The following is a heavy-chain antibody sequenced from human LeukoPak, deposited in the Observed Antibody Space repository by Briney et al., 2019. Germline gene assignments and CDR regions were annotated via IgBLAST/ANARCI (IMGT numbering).Heavy chain of an antibody. CDR1: GGSISSSSNY. J-gene: IGHJ4*02. Sequence: SETLSLTCTVSGGSISSSSNYWGWIRQPPGKGLEWIGSIYYSGSTYYNPPLKSRVTISGDTSKNQFSLKLSSVTAADTAVYYCARAGIAVAGTSWYYFDYGGQGTLVTVSS. CDR3: ARAGIAVAGTSWYYFDY. D-gene: IGHD6-19*01. CDR2: IYYSGST. V-gene: IGHV4-39*01.